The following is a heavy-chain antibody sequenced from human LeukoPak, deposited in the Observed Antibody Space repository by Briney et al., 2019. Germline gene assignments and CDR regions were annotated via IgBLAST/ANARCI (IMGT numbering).Heavy chain of an antibody. CDR3: AKDLRFGDSPGNRFDY. J-gene: IGHJ4*02. CDR1: GFTFTGYA. D-gene: IGHD3-10*01. CDR2: ISGSGGGT. V-gene: IGHV3-23*01. Sequence: PGGSLRLPCAASGFTFTGYAMTWVRQAPRKGLEWVSAISGSGGGTYYADSVKGRFTISRGNSKNTLYLQMNSLRAEDTAVYYCAKDLRFGDSPGNRFDYWGQGTLVTVSS.